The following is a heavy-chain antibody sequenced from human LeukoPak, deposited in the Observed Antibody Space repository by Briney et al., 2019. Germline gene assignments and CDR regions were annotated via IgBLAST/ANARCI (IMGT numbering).Heavy chain of an antibody. CDR3: ARGRQDVNMILVVMAGVSYYLDV. V-gene: IGHV4-34*01. CDR1: GGSFSDYY. Sequence: PSETLSLNCAVYGGSFSDYYWTWLRQTPGKGLEWIGEMSPSGSSNYNPSLKSRVTISVDTSKNQFSLKLRSVTAADTAVYYCARGRQDVNMILVVMAGVSYYLDVWIKGTTVTVS. CDR2: MSPSGSS. J-gene: IGHJ6*03. D-gene: IGHD3-22*01.